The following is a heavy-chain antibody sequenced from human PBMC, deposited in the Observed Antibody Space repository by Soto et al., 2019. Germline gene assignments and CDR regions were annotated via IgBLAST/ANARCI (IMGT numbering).Heavy chain of an antibody. CDR3: ARALRSNYPDR. V-gene: IGHV4-61*03. CDR2: VYFSXST. CDR1: SGSVITDSSY. D-gene: IGHD4-4*01. Sequence: PXXTLSLTCIVSSGSVITDSSYWSWIRQPXGKGMEGIGXVYFSXSTNSKHSLDXXVSISVDTSQNHLSLKLTSLNDPDKDVYYCARALRSNYPDRWGKGTLVTVYS. J-gene: IGHJ5*02.